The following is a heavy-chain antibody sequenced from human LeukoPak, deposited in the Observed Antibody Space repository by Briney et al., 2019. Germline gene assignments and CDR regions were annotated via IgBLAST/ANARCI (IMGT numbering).Heavy chain of an antibody. J-gene: IGHJ6*03. V-gene: IGHV4-34*01. CDR2: INHSGRT. CDR3: TRPWQRRYYMDV. CDR1: GKSFSGYY. Sequence: SETLSLTCAVYGKSFSGYYWTWVRQPPWKGLEWIGDINHSGRTTYNPSLKSRVIISVDTSKNLFSLNLTSVTAADTAVYYCTRPWQRRYYMDVWGKGTTVAVSS.